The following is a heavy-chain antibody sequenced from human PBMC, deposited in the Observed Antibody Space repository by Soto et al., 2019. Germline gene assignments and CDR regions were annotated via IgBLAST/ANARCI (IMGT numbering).Heavy chain of an antibody. CDR3: ARRELGDFDI. Sequence: SETLSLTCTVSGGSISSYYWSWIRQPPGKGLEWIGYIYYSGSTNYNPSLKSRVTISVDTSKNQFSLKLSSVTAADTAVYYCARRELGDFDIWGQGTMVTVSS. CDR1: GGSISSYY. V-gene: IGHV4-59*08. D-gene: IGHD7-27*01. CDR2: IYYSGST. J-gene: IGHJ3*02.